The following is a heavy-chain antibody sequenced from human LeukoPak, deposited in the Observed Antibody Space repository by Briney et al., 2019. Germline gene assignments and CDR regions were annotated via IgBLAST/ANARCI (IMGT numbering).Heavy chain of an antibody. CDR1: GGTFSSYA. CDR3: ARVRDGYNDAYDV. D-gene: IGHD5-24*01. CDR2: IIPIFGTA. Sequence: SVKVSCKASGGTFSSYAISWVRQAPGQGLEWMGGIIPIFGTANYAQKFQGRVTITADKSTSTAYMELSSLRSEDTAVYYCARVRDGYNDAYDVWGQGTMVTVPS. J-gene: IGHJ3*01. V-gene: IGHV1-69*06.